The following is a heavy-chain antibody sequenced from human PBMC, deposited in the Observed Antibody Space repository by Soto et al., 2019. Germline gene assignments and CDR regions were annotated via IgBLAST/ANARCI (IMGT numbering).Heavy chain of an antibody. J-gene: IGHJ5*02. Sequence: SVTLRLTCNVSGGTISTIRCYWAWIRQPPGKGPEWLANIFYSGSTYYNPSLASRVTVSVDTSKNEFSLKLRSVTAADTAVYYCARQPTTGDTDLWFDPWGQGTLVTVSS. D-gene: IGHD2-21*01. CDR2: IFYSGST. CDR3: ARQPTTGDTDLWFDP. CDR1: GGTISTIRCY. V-gene: IGHV4-39*01.